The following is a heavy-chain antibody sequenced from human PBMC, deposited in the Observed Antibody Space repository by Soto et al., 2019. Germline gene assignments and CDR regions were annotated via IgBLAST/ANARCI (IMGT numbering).Heavy chain of an antibody. Sequence: AVKLSCKDSGGAFSRYTMSWVQQAPGQGLEWMGRIIPILGIANYAQKFQGRVTITADKPTSTAYIELSSLRSEDTAVFYCARAEYCSGGSCGFAPWGHGTLVTVSP. V-gene: IGHV1-69*02. D-gene: IGHD2-15*01. CDR3: ARAEYCSGGSCGFAP. CDR1: GGAFSRYT. CDR2: IIPILGIA. J-gene: IGHJ5*02.